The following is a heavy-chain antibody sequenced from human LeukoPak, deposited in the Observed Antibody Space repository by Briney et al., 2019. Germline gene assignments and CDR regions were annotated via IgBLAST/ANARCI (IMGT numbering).Heavy chain of an antibody. D-gene: IGHD4-23*01. J-gene: IGHJ4*03. CDR1: GFTFTNYA. Sequence: GGSLRLSCAASGFTFTNYAMSWVRQPPGKGLEWVSGISATVGATYYAASVQGRFTISRDNSKNTVYLQMNSLRAEDTAVYYCAKEGGNTATSKKYFDYWGQGTLVTVSS. V-gene: IGHV3-23*01. CDR3: AKEGGNTATSKKYFDY. CDR2: ISATVGAT.